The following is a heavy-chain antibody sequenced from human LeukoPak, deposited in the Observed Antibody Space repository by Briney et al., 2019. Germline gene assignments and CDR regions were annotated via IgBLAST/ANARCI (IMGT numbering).Heavy chain of an antibody. V-gene: IGHV3-9*01. CDR2: ISWNSGSI. CDR3: AKARKLLWFGESDDAFDI. CDR1: GFTFDDYA. D-gene: IGHD3-10*01. Sequence: SGGSLRLSCAASGFTFDDYAMHWVRQAPGKGLEWVSGISWNSGSIGYADSVKGRFTISRDNAKNSLYLQMNSLRAEDTALYYCAKARKLLWFGESDDAFDIWGQATMATVSS. J-gene: IGHJ3*02.